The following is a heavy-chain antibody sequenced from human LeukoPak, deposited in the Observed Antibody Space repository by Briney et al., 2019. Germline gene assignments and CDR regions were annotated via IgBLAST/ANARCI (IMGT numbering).Heavy chain of an antibody. J-gene: IGHJ3*02. Sequence: ASVKVSCKASGYTFTSYDINWVRQATGQGLEWMGWMNPNSGNTGYAQKFQGRVTMTRNTSISTAYMELSSLRPEDTAVYYCAMGSDYDSAFDIWGQGTMVTVSS. CDR3: AMGSDYDSAFDI. V-gene: IGHV1-8*01. CDR1: GYTFTSYD. CDR2: MNPNSGNT. D-gene: IGHD3-16*01.